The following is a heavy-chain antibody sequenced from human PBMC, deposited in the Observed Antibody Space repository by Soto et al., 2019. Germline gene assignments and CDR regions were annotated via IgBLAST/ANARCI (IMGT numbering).Heavy chain of an antibody. CDR2: IYRSGST. CDR3: ARERRIAQYYFDY. D-gene: IGHD4-4*01. V-gene: IGHV4-59*06. CDR1: GGSISSYY. Sequence: SETLSLTCTVSGGSISSYYWSWIRQHPGKGLEWIGYIYRSGSTYYNPSLKSRVTMSMDTSKKQFSLKLSSVTAADTAVYYCARERRIAQYYFDYWGQGTLVTVSS. J-gene: IGHJ4*02.